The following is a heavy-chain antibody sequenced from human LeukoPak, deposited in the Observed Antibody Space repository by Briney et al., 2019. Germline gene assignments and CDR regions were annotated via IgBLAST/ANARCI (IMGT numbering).Heavy chain of an antibody. D-gene: IGHD6-13*01. J-gene: IGHJ5*02. CDR1: GPTFTSYS. CDR2: SSGSGGST. Sequence: GRSLRPSCAASGPTFTSYSMSWVRQDPGNWLEWVSSSSGSGGSTYYEDSVKSRFTISRDNSKNTLYLQMNSLRAEDTAVYYCAKPRPSYSSSWYDHWGQGTLVTVSS. V-gene: IGHV3-23*01. CDR3: AKPRPSYSSSWYDH.